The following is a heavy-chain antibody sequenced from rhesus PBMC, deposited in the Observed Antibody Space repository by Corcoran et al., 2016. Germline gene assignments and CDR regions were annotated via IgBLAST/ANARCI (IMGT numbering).Heavy chain of an antibody. J-gene: IGHJ2*01. CDR1: GYSFTSYW. Sequence: EVQLVQSGAEGKRPGESLKIPCKTSGYSFTSYWNSWVRQMHGKGLEWMGAIDPSVSDSRYNPACQGHGTISADQSIRPAYRQWSRLKAADTATYSCATTLTVTTSWYFALWGPGTPITISS. CDR2: IDPSVSDS. D-gene: IGHD4-23*01. V-gene: IGHV5-20*01. CDR3: ATTLTVTTSWYFAL.